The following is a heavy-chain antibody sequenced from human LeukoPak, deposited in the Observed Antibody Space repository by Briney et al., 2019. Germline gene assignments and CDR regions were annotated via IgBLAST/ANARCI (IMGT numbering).Heavy chain of an antibody. V-gene: IGHV1-18*01. CDR2: ISAYNGNT. D-gene: IGHD3-9*01. J-gene: IGHJ5*02. CDR3: ARQQTVRYFDWLPPGSFDP. CDR1: GYTFTSYG. Sequence: GASVKVSCKASGYTFTSYGISWVRQAPGQGLEWMGWISAYNGNTNYAQKLQGRVTMTTDTSTSTAYMELRSLRSDDTAVYYCARQQTVRYFDWLPPGSFDPWGQGTLVTVSS.